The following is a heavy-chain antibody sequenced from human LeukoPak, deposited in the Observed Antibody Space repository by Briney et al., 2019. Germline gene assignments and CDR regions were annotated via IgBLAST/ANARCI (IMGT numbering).Heavy chain of an antibody. CDR1: GYTFTSYY. Sequence: ASVKVSCKASGYTFTSYYMHWVRQAPGQGLEWMGWINPNSGGTNYAQKFQGWVTMTRDTSISTAYMELSRLRSDDTAVYYCARENAGNYYGSGRIHYGMDVWGQGTTVTVSS. V-gene: IGHV1-2*04. D-gene: IGHD3-10*01. CDR3: ARENAGNYYGSGRIHYGMDV. CDR2: INPNSGGT. J-gene: IGHJ6*02.